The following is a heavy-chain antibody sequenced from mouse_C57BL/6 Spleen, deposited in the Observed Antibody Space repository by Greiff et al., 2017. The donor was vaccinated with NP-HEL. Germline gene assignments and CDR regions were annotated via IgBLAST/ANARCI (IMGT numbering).Heavy chain of an antibody. D-gene: IGHD1-1*01. V-gene: IGHV1-64*01. J-gene: IGHJ2*01. Sequence: QVQLQQPGAELVKPGASVKLSCKASGYTFTSYWMHWVKQRPGQGLEWIGMIHPNSGSTNYNEKFKSKATLTVDKSSSTAYMQLSSLTSEDSAVYYCAIDYGSSYYFDYWGQGTTLTVSS. CDR2: IHPNSGST. CDR1: GYTFTSYW. CDR3: AIDYGSSYYFDY.